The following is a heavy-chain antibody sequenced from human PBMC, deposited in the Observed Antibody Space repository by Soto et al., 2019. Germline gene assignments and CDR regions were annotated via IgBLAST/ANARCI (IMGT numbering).Heavy chain of an antibody. CDR3: AKEVEYSSSWSDIDY. Sequence: EVQLLESGGGLVQPGGSLRLSCAASGFTFSSYAMSWVRQAPGKGLEWVSAISGSGISTYYAVSVKGRFTISRDNSKNTPYLQMNRLRAEDTAVYYCAKEVEYSSSWSDIDYWGQGTLVTVSS. J-gene: IGHJ4*02. CDR2: ISGSGIST. CDR1: GFTFSSYA. V-gene: IGHV3-23*01. D-gene: IGHD6-13*01.